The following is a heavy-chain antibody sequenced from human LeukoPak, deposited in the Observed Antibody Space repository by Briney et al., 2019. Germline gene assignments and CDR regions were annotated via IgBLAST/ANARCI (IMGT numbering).Heavy chain of an antibody. V-gene: IGHV1-69*13. CDR2: IIPIFGTA. J-gene: IGHJ4*02. Sequence: SVKVSCKASGYTFTSYAMNWVRQAPGQGLEWMGGIIPIFGTANYAQKFQGRVTITADESTSTAYMELSSLRSDDTAVYYCARESPGSYSSGRDYFDFWGQGTLVTVSS. D-gene: IGHD6-19*01. CDR3: ARESPGSYSSGRDYFDF. CDR1: GYTFTSYA.